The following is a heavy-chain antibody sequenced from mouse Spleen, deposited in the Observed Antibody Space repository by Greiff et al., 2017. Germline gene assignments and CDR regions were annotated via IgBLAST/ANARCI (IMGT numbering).Heavy chain of an antibody. Sequence: QVQLKQPGAELVKPGASVKVSCKASGYTFTSYWMHWVKQRPGQGLEWIGRIHPSDSDTNYNQKFKGKATLTVDKSSSTAYMQLSSLTSEDSAVYYCAMELPNPRGYAMDYWGQGTSVTVSS. D-gene: IGHD1-1*01. J-gene: IGHJ4*01. CDR1: GYTFTSYW. V-gene: IGHV1-74*01. CDR2: IHPSDSDT. CDR3: AMELPNPRGYAMDY.